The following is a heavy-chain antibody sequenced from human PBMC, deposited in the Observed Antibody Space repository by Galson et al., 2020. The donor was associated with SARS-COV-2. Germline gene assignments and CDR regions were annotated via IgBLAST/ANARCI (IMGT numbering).Heavy chain of an antibody. CDR3: AKDFVRGIGYMDV. CDR1: GFTFSRYG. CDR2: PSATT. J-gene: IGHJ6*03. V-gene: IGHV3-23*01. D-gene: IGHD3-10*02. Sequence: GESLKISCAASGFTFSRYGMSWVRQAPGQGLEWVATPSATTSYADSVRRRFTISSDDSKSTLYLQMNGLRSDDTAVYYCAKDFVRGIGYMDVWGPGTTVTISS.